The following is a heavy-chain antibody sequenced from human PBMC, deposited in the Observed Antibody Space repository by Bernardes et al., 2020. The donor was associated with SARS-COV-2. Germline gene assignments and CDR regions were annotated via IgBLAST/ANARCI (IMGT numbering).Heavy chain of an antibody. J-gene: IGHJ6*02. Sequence: GGSLRLSCAASGFTFSSYAMRWVRQAPGKGLEWVSAISGSGGSTYYADSVKGRFTISRDNSKNTLYLQMNSLRAEDTAVYYCAEDSNTLYDFWSGSDYGMDVWGQGTTVTVSS. CDR3: AEDSNTLYDFWSGSDYGMDV. D-gene: IGHD3-3*01. CDR2: ISGSGGST. V-gene: IGHV3-23*01. CDR1: GFTFSSYA.